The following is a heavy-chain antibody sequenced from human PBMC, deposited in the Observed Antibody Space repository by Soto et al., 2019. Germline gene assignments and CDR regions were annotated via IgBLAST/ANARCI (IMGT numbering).Heavy chain of an antibody. CDR1: GYTFTGYY. CDR2: INPNSGGT. CDR3: ARDYSNYVRGRTLQRLDP. D-gene: IGHD4-4*01. V-gene: IGHV1-2*02. J-gene: IGHJ5*02. Sequence: ASVKVSCKASGYTFTGYYMHWVRQAPGQGLEWMGWINPNSGGTNYAQKFQGRVTMTRDTPISTAYMELSRLRSDDTAVYYCARDYSNYVRGRTLQRLDPWGQGTLVTVSS.